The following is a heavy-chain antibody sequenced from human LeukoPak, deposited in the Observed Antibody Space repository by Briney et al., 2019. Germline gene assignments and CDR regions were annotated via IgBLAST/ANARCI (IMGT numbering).Heavy chain of an antibody. CDR2: INPSGGST. D-gene: IGHD3-10*01. CDR3: ARDGSLWFGESPPSYYFDY. Sequence: GASVKVSCKASGYTFTSYYMHWVRQAPGQGLEWMGIINPSGGSTSYAQKFQGRVTMTRDTSTSTVYMELSSLRSEDTAVYYCARDGSLWFGESPPSYYFDYWGQGTLVTVSS. V-gene: IGHV1-46*01. J-gene: IGHJ4*02. CDR1: GYTFTSYY.